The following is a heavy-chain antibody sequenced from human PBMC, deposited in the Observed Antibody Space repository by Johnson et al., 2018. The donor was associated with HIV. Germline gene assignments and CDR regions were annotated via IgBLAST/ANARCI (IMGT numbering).Heavy chain of an antibody. Sequence: QVQLVESGGGEVQPGGSLRLSCAASRLTFNSHDMNWVRQAPGKGLEWVAVISYDGSNKYYADSVKGRFTISRDNSKNTLYLQMNSLRVEDTAVYYCAREQELIGERAFDIWGQGTMVTVSS. CDR1: RLTFNSHD. J-gene: IGHJ3*02. V-gene: IGHV3-30*19. CDR3: AREQELIGERAFDI. D-gene: IGHD6-13*01. CDR2: ISYDGSNK.